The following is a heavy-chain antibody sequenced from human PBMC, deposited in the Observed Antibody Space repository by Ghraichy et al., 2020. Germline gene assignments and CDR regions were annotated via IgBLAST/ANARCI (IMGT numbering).Heavy chain of an antibody. CDR3: AKDSEEMATIEFDY. CDR2: ISGSGGST. J-gene: IGHJ4*02. V-gene: IGHV3-23*01. CDR1: GFTFSSYA. Sequence: TLSLTCAASGFTFSSYAMSWVRQAPGKGLEWVSAISGSGGSTYYADSVKGRFTISRDNSKNTLYLQMNSLRAEDTAVYYCAKDSEEMATIEFDYWGQGTLVTVSS. D-gene: IGHD5-24*01.